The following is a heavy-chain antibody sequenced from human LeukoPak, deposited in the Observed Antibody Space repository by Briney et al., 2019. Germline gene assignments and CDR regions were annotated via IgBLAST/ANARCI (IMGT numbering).Heavy chain of an antibody. D-gene: IGHD3-10*01. V-gene: IGHV3-30*18. J-gene: IGHJ3*02. CDR2: ISYDGINK. Sequence: GRSLRLSCAASGFTFSSYGMHWVRQAPGKGLEWVAVISYDGINKYYADSVKGRFTISRDSFKNTLYLQMNSLRPEDTAVYYCAKEGDYYGSGSYRDGFDIWGQGTRATVSS. CDR3: AKEGDYYGSGSYRDGFDI. CDR1: GFTFSSYG.